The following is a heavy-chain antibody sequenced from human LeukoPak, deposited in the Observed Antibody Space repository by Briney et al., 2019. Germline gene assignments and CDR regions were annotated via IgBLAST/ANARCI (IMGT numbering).Heavy chain of an antibody. V-gene: IGHV4-61*02. CDR2: IYTSGST. CDR1: GGSISSGSYY. Sequence: SETLSLTCTVSGGSISSGSYYWSWIRQPAGKGLEWTGRIYTSGSTNYNPSLKSRVTISVDTSKNQFSLKLSSVTAADTAVYYCARVSPSGVWDVWGQGTTVTVSS. CDR3: ARVSPSGVWDV. D-gene: IGHD3-10*01. J-gene: IGHJ6*02.